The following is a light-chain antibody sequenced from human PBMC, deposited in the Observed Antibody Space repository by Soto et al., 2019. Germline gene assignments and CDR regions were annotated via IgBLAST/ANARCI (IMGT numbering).Light chain of an antibody. Sequence: EIVLTQSPGTLSLSPGERVTLSCRASQSVSSTYLAWYQHKPGQAPRLLIYGASSRATGIPDRFSGSGSGTHFTLTISRLEPEDFALYYCQQYGGSPPYTFGQGTKLEIK. CDR2: GAS. J-gene: IGKJ2*01. CDR1: QSVSSTY. V-gene: IGKV3-20*01. CDR3: QQYGGSPPYT.